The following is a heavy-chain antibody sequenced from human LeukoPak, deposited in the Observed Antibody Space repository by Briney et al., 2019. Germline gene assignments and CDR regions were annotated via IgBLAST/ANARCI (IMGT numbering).Heavy chain of an antibody. Sequence: SETLSLTCTVSSDYISSSSNYWAWVRQSPGKGLEWIGAIYYSGHTYYNPSLKSRITMSVDTSKNQFSLKVSYVTAADTAVYYCARHEEEDGYNAKTVDYWGQGTLVTVYS. J-gene: IGHJ4*02. CDR3: ARHEEEDGYNAKTVDY. CDR2: IYYSGHT. V-gene: IGHV4-39*01. D-gene: IGHD5-24*01. CDR1: SDYISSSSNY.